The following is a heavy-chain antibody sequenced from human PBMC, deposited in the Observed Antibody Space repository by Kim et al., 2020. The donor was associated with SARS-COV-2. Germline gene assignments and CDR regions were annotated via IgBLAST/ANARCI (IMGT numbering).Heavy chain of an antibody. V-gene: IGHV4-61*01. CDR2: IYYSGST. CDR3: ARGRARGAVAENWFDP. CDR1: GGSVSSGSYY. J-gene: IGHJ5*02. Sequence: SETLSLTCTVSGGSVSSGSYYWSWIRQPPGKGLEWIGYIYYSGSTNYNPSLKSRVTISVDTSKNQFSLKLSSVTAADTAVYYCARGRARGAVAENWFDPWGQGTLVTVSS. D-gene: IGHD6-19*01.